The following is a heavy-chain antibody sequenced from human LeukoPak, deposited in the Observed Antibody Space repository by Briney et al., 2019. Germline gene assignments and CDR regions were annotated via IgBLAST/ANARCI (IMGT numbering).Heavy chain of an antibody. Sequence: GESLKISCKGSGYSFTSYWIGWVRQMPGKGLEWMGIIYPGDSDTRYSPSFQGQVTISADKSISTAYLRWSSLKASDTAMYYCARQPYSSSWYDQMYYFDYWGQGTLVTVSS. CDR2: IYPGDSDT. V-gene: IGHV5-51*01. CDR1: GYSFTSYW. D-gene: IGHD6-13*01. J-gene: IGHJ4*02. CDR3: ARQPYSSSWYDQMYYFDY.